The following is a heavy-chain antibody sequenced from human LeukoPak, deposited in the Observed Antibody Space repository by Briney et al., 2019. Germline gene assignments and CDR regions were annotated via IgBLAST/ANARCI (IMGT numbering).Heavy chain of an antibody. CDR2: SRNKANSYTT. D-gene: IGHD1/OR15-1a*01. CDR1: GFTFSDRY. V-gene: IGHV3-72*01. CDR3: TRCSTGTRLYYLDY. J-gene: IGHJ4*02. Sequence: PGGSLRLSCTASGFTFSDRYIDWVRQAPGKGLEWVGRSRNKANSYTTEYAASVKGRFTISRDESKNLLYLQMNSLTTEDTAVYYCTRCSTGTRLYYLDYWGQGTLVTVSS.